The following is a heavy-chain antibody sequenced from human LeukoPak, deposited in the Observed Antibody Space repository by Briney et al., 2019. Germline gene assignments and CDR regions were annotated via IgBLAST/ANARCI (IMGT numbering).Heavy chain of an antibody. V-gene: IGHV1-69*13. CDR2: IIPIFGTA. CDR3: ATTYYNILTGLS. Sequence: SVKVSCKASGGTFSSYAISWVRQAPGQGLEWMGGIIPIFGTANYAQKFQGRVTITADESTSTAYMELSSLRSEDTAVYYCATTYYNILTGLSWGQGTLVTVSS. J-gene: IGHJ4*02. CDR1: GGTFSSYA. D-gene: IGHD3-9*01.